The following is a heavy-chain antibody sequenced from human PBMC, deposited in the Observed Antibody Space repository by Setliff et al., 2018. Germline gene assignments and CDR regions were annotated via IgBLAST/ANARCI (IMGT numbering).Heavy chain of an antibody. D-gene: IGHD3-10*01. CDR2: INTGGGSS. CDR1: GYSFTTYY. J-gene: IGHJ4*02. CDR3: ARVESMVRGKNILRHFDY. Sequence: ASVKVSCKASGYSFTTYYMHWVRQAPGQGLEWMGTINTGGGSSSYTEKFQGRVTMTRDTSTTTFYLEMNSLTSEDTAVYYCARVESMVRGKNILRHFDYWGQGIQVTVSS. V-gene: IGHV1-46*01.